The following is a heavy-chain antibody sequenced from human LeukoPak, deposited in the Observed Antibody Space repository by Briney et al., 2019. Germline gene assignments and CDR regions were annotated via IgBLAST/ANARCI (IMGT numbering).Heavy chain of an antibody. CDR1: GFTFSSYG. D-gene: IGHD2-15*01. Sequence: SGGSLRLSCAASGFTFSSYGMHWVRQAPGKGLEWVAFIRYDGSNKYYADSVKGRFTISRDNSKNTLYLQMNSLRAEDTAVYYCAKGEYCSGGSCYYYYYYMDVWGKGTTVTISS. V-gene: IGHV3-30*02. CDR2: IRYDGSNK. CDR3: AKGEYCSGGSCYYYYYYMDV. J-gene: IGHJ6*03.